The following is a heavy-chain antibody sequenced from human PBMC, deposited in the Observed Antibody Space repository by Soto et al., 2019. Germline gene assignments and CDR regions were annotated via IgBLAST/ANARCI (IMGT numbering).Heavy chain of an antibody. Sequence: ASVKVSCKASGYTFTSYYIHWVRQAPGQGLEWVGIINPTGGSPTYAQKFQGRVTLTSDASTTTVYMELSSLISEDTAVYYCSRVDYWGQGTLVTVS. CDR1: GYTFTSYY. CDR2: INPTGGSP. V-gene: IGHV1-46*01. J-gene: IGHJ4*02. CDR3: SRVDY.